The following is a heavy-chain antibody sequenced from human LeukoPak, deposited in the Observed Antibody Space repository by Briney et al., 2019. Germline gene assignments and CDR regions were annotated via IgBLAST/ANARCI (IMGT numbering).Heavy chain of an antibody. J-gene: IGHJ4*02. CDR1: GGSISSSSDY. Sequence: SETLSLTCTVSGGSISSSSDYWGWIRQPPGKGLEWIGSIYYSGSTYYNPSLKSRVTISVDTSKNQFSLKLSSVTAADTAVYYCARGGYYFDYWGQGTLVTVSS. V-gene: IGHV4-39*07. D-gene: IGHD6-25*01. CDR3: ARGGYYFDY. CDR2: IYYSGST.